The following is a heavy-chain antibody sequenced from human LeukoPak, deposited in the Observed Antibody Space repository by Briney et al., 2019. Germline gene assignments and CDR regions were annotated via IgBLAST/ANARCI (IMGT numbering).Heavy chain of an antibody. V-gene: IGHV4-34*01. J-gene: IGHJ5*02. Sequence: SETLSLTCAVYGVSFSGYYWSWIRQPPGKGLEWIGEINHSGSTNYNPSLKSRVTISVDTSKNQFSLKLSSVNAADTAVYYCATQVYGSGSYYHPQNWFDPWGQGTLVTVSS. D-gene: IGHD3-10*01. CDR2: INHSGST. CDR3: ATQVYGSGSYYHPQNWFDP. CDR1: GVSFSGYY.